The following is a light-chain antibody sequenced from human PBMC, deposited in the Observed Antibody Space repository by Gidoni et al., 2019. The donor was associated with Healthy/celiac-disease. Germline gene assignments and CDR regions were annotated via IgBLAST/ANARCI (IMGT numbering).Light chain of an antibody. CDR2: QDS. Sequence: SYELTQPPSVSVSPGQTASITCSGDKLGDKYACWYQQKPGQSPVLVIYQDSKRPSGSPERFSGPHSGNTATLTHSGTQAMDEADYYCQAWDSSPYVFGTGTKVTVL. J-gene: IGLJ1*01. CDR1: KLGDKY. CDR3: QAWDSSPYV. V-gene: IGLV3-1*01.